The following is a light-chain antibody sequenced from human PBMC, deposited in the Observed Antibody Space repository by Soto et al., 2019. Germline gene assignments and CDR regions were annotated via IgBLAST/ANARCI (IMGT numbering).Light chain of an antibody. CDR2: DVS. Sequence: QSALTQPASVSGSPGQSITISCTGTSRDVGGYNYVSWYQQHPGKAPKLMIYDVSNRPSGVSNRFSGSKSVNTASLTISGLQAEDEADYYCSSYTSGSTLVFGGGTKLTVL. CDR1: SRDVGGYNY. J-gene: IGLJ2*01. CDR3: SSYTSGSTLV. V-gene: IGLV2-14*03.